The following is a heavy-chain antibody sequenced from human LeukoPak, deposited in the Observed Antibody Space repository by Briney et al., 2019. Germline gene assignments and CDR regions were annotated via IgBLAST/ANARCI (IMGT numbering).Heavy chain of an antibody. J-gene: IGHJ4*02. CDR2: ISWNSGSI. CDR3: AKDAHWGYFDY. V-gene: IGHV3-9*01. CDR1: GFTFDDYA. D-gene: IGHD7-27*01. Sequence: GGSLRLSCAASGFTFDDYAMHWARQAPGKGLEWVSGISWNSGSIGYADSVKGRFTISRDNAKNSLYLQMNSLRAEDTALYYCAKDAHWGYFDYWGQGTLVTVSS.